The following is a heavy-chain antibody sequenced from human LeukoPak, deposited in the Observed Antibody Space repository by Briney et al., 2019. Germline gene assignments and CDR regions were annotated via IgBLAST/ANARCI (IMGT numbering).Heavy chain of an antibody. CDR3: ARAESSYAYYYYYMDV. D-gene: IGHD2-2*01. J-gene: IGHJ6*03. CDR2: ISSSGSTI. V-gene: IGHV3-48*03. Sequence: GGSLRLSCAASGFTFSSYEMNWVRQAPGKGLEWVSYISSSGSTIYYADSVKGRFTISRDNAKNSLYLQMNSLRGEDTAVYYCARAESSYAYYYYYMDVWGKGTTVTISS. CDR1: GFTFSSYE.